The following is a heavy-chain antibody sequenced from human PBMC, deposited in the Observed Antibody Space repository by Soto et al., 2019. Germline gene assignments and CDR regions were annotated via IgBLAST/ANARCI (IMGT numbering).Heavy chain of an antibody. CDR1: GGTFSSYT. Sequence: QAQLVQSGAEVKKPGSSVKVSCKASGGTFSSYTISWVRQAPGQGLEWMGRIIPILGIANYAQKVQGRVTITADKSTSTAYMELSSLRSEDTAVYYCAKDYGGKDGDYWGQGTLVTVSS. J-gene: IGHJ4*02. CDR2: IIPILGIA. V-gene: IGHV1-69*08. D-gene: IGHD4-17*01. CDR3: AKDYGGKDGDY.